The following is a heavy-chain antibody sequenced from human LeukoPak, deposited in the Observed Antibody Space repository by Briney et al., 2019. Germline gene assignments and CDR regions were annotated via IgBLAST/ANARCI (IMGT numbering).Heavy chain of an antibody. CDR3: TRDRELGW. CDR1: GGSISTYF. Sequence: SETLSPTCSVSGGSISTYFWGWIRQSPGKGLEWIGWSYHRGSTSYNPSLKSRVAISVDTSKNQFSLKLTSVTAADTAVYYCTRDRELGWWGQGTLVIVSS. V-gene: IGHV4-59*13. D-gene: IGHD6-19*01. J-gene: IGHJ4*02. CDR2: SYHRGST.